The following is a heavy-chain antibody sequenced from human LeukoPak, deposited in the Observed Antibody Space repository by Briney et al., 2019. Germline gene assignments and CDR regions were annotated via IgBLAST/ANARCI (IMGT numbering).Heavy chain of an antibody. D-gene: IGHD5-18*01. CDR2: ISDNEGRT. V-gene: IGHV3-23*01. J-gene: IGHJ4*02. Sequence: GGSLRLPCAASGFNFNYYAMSWVRQAPGKGLEWVSGISDNEGRTYYTDSVKGRFTISRDSSKNTVYLQMNNLRVDDTAIYFCARHDSFIPYWGQGTLVTVSS. CDR3: ARHDSFIPY. CDR1: GFNFNYYA.